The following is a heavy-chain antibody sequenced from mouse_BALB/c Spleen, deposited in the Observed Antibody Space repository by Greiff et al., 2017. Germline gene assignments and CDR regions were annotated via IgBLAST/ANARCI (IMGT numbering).Heavy chain of an antibody. CDR2: ISSGSSTI. CDR3: ARDDGYYLDY. CDR1: GFTFSSFG. V-gene: IGHV5-17*02. J-gene: IGHJ2*01. Sequence: EVKLVESGGGLVQPGGSRKLSCAASGFTFSSFGMHWVRQAPEKGLEWVAYISSGSSTIYYADTVKCRFTISRDNPKNTLFLQMTSLRSEDTAMYYCARDDGYYLDYWGQGTTLTVSS. D-gene: IGHD2-3*01.